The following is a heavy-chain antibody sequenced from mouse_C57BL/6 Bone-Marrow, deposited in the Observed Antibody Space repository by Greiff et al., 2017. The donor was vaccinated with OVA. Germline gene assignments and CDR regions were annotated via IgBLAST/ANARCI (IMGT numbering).Heavy chain of an antibody. Sequence: VQLQESDAELVKPGASVKISCKVSGYTFTDHTIHWMKQRPEQGLEWIGYIYPRDGSTKYNEKFKGKATLTADKSSSTAYMQLNSLTSEDSAVYFCARIYDGYSPFFDCWGQGTTLTVSS. CDR1: GYTFTDHT. CDR3: ARIYDGYSPFFDC. CDR2: IYPRDGST. D-gene: IGHD2-3*01. J-gene: IGHJ2*01. V-gene: IGHV1-78*01.